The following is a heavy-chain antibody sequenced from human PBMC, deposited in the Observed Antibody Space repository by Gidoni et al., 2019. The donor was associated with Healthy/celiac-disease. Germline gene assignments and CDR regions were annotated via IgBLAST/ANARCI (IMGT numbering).Heavy chain of an antibody. Sequence: QVQLQESGPGLVKPSETLSLTCTVSGGSISSYYWSWIRQPPGKGLEWIGYIYYSGSTNYNPSLKSRVTISVDTSKNQFSLKLSSVTAADTAVYYCAMQWLVGAPGDAFDIWGQGTMVTVSS. CDR1: GGSISSYY. D-gene: IGHD6-19*01. V-gene: IGHV4-59*08. CDR2: IYYSGST. J-gene: IGHJ3*02. CDR3: AMQWLVGAPGDAFDI.